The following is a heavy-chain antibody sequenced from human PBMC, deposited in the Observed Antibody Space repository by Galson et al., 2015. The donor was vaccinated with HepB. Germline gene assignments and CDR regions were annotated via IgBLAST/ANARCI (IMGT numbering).Heavy chain of an antibody. Sequence: QVQLQESGPGLVKPSETLSLPCPVSGGSISSYYWSWIRPPAGKGLEWIGYIYHIGSTNYNPSLKSRVTISVDTSNNQFSLNLRSVTAADTAVYYCARTARQWLATDAFDIWGQVTMVSVSS. CDR3: ARTARQWLATDAFDI. D-gene: IGHD6-19*01. J-gene: IGHJ3*02. CDR2: IYHIGST. V-gene: IGHV4-4*09. CDR1: GGSISSYY.